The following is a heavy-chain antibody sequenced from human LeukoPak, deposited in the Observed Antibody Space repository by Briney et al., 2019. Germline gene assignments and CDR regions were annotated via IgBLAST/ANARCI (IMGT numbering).Heavy chain of an antibody. V-gene: IGHV4-61*02. J-gene: IGHJ4*02. D-gene: IGHD4-17*01. CDR1: GGSISSGSYH. CDR3: ARRQDYGDYDYFDY. CDR2: IYTSGST. Sequence: SETLSLTCTVSGGSISSGSYHWSWIRQPAGKGLEWIGRIYTSGSTNYNPSLKSRVTMSVDTSKNQFSLKLSSVTAADTAVYYCARRQDYGDYDYFDYWGQGTLVTVSS.